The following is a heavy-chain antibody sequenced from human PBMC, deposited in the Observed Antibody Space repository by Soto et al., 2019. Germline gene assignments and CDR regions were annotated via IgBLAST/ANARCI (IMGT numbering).Heavy chain of an antibody. CDR3: AKEGTPTANYYYYGMDV. Sequence: ASVKVSCKASGYTFTSYGISWVRQAPGQGLEWMGWISAYNGNTNYAQKLQGRVTMTTDTSTSTAYMELRSLRSDDTAMYYCAKEGTPTANYYYYGMDVWGQGTTVTVSS. J-gene: IGHJ6*02. CDR1: GYTFTSYG. CDR2: ISAYNGNT. D-gene: IGHD1-7*01. V-gene: IGHV1-18*04.